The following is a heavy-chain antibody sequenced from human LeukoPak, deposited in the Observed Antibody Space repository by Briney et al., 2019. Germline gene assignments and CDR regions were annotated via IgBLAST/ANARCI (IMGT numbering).Heavy chain of an antibody. CDR2: IWYDGSNK. D-gene: IGHD3-22*01. V-gene: IGHV3-30*02. Sequence: PGGSLRLSCAASGFTFSSYGMHWVRQAPGKGLEWVAVIWYDGSNKFYKDSVKGRLTISRDNSKNTLYLQMNSLRTEDTAVYYCAKVQLTYKFDSSGYGFQDYWGQGTLVTVSS. J-gene: IGHJ4*02. CDR1: GFTFSSYG. CDR3: AKVQLTYKFDSSGYGFQDY.